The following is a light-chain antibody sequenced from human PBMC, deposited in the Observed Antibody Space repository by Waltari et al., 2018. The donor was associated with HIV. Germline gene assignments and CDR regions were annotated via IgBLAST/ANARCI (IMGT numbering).Light chain of an antibody. V-gene: IGLV2-23*02. J-gene: IGLJ2*01. CDR2: EVS. Sequence: QSALTQPASVSGSPGQLITISCTGTSSDVGDYNLVSWYQQNPDKAPKLMIYEVSKRPSGVSNRFSGSKSGNTASLTISGLQAEDDAAYYCCSYAGSSTLIFGGGTKLTVL. CDR1: SSDVGDYNL. CDR3: CSYAGSSTLI.